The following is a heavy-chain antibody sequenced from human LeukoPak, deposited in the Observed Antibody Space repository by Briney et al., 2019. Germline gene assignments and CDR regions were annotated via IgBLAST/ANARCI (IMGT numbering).Heavy chain of an antibody. CDR2: IFNSGTT. CDR1: GGSISSNSHY. V-gene: IGHV4-39*01. D-gene: IGHD1-26*01. CDR3: ARHLYSESYYF. J-gene: IGHJ4*02. Sequence: SETLSLTCTVSGGSISSNSHYWGWIRQTPGKGLEWIGSIFNSGTTYYNPSLKSRVTISIDTSKNQFSLKLSSVTAADTAVYYCARHLYSESYYFWGQGTLVTVSS.